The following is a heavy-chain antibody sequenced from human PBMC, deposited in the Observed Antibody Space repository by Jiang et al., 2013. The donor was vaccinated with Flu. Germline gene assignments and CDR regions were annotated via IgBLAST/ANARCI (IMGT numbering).Heavy chain of an antibody. CDR1: GYSFTSYW. J-gene: IGHJ6*02. V-gene: IGHV5-10-1*01. CDR2: IDPSDSYT. CDR3: AGFSGYCSSTSCYTDYYYYGMDV. D-gene: IGHD2-2*02. Sequence: GAEVKKPGESLRISCKGSGYSFTSYWISWVRQMPGKGLEWMGRIDPSDSYTNYSLSFQGHVTISADKSISTAYLQWSSLKASDTAMYYCAGFSGYCSSTSCYTDYYYYGMDVWGQGTTVTVSS.